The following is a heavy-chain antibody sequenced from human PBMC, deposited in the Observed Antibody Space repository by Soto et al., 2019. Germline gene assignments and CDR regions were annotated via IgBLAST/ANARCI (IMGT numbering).Heavy chain of an antibody. D-gene: IGHD6-19*01. J-gene: IGHJ3*02. Sequence: GGSLRLSCAASGFTCSSYAMSWVRQATGKGLEWVSAISGSGGTTYYADSVKGRFTFSRDNSKNTLYLQMNSLRAEDTAVYYCAKTANGWFSAFDIWGQGTMVTVS. CDR3: AKTANGWFSAFDI. CDR1: GFTCSSYA. CDR2: ISGSGGTT. V-gene: IGHV3-23*01.